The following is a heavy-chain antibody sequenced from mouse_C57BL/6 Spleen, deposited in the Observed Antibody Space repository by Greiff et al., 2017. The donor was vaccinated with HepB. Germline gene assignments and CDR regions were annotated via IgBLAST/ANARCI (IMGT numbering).Heavy chain of an antibody. D-gene: IGHD1-1*01. CDR3: ARDPSFITTRVAGFDY. CDR1: GFTFSSYA. Sequence: EVNVVEPGGGLVKPGGSLKLSCAASGFTFSSYAMSWVRQTPEKRLEWVATISDGGSYTYYPDNVKGRFTISRDNAKNNLYLQMSQLKSEDTAMYYCARDPSFITTRVAGFDYWGQGTTLTVSS. J-gene: IGHJ2*01. V-gene: IGHV5-4*01. CDR2: ISDGGSYT.